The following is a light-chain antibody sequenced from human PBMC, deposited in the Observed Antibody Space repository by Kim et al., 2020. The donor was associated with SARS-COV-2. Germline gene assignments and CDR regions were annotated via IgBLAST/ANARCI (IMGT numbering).Light chain of an antibody. J-gene: IGKJ1*01. CDR3: QQYNSYPET. CDR1: QAIYNY. V-gene: IGKV1-16*01. CDR2: GAS. Sequence: DIQMTQSPSSLSASVGDRVTITCRASQAIYNYLAWYQHKPGKAPKSLIYGASSLQSGVPTRFSGSGGTTDFTLTISSLQPEDFATYYCQQYNSYPETFGQGTKVDIK.